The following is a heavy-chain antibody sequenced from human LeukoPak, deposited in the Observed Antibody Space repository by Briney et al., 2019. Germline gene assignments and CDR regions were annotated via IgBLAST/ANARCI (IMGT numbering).Heavy chain of an antibody. V-gene: IGHV3-33*01. D-gene: IGHD2-21*02. CDR3: ARDRGIVVVTAMEGAFDI. CDR2: IWYDGSNK. J-gene: IGHJ3*02. CDR1: GFTFSSYG. Sequence: PGGSLRLSCAASGFTFSSYGMHWVRQAPGKGLEWVAVIWYDGSNKYYADSVKGRFTISRDNSKNTLYLQMNSLRAEDTAVYYCARDRGIVVVTAMEGAFDIWGQGTMVTVSS.